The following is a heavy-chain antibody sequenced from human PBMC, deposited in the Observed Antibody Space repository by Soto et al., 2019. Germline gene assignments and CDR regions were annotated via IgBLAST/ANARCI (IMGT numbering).Heavy chain of an antibody. CDR3: AKVYLDSSSWYLVTAFQH. CDR2: ISYDGSNK. CDR1: GFTFSSYG. J-gene: IGHJ1*01. D-gene: IGHD6-13*01. Sequence: GGSLRLSCAASGFTFSSYGMHWVRQAPGKGLEWVAVISYDGSNKYYADSVKGRFTISRDNSKNTLYLQMNSLRAEDTAVYYCAKVYLDSSSWYLVTAFQHWGQGTLVTVSS. V-gene: IGHV3-30*18.